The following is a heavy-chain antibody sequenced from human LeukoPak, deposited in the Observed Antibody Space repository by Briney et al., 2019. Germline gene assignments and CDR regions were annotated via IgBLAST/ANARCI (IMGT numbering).Heavy chain of an antibody. Sequence: SETLSLTCTVSGGSISTYYWSWIRQPPGEGLEWLGYVFYIGSTIYNPSLKSRLTISVDTSRNQFSLKLSSVTAADTAVYYCARGRISSGWFAHFDYWGQGTLVTVSS. CDR3: ARGRISSGWFAHFDY. D-gene: IGHD6-19*01. J-gene: IGHJ4*02. V-gene: IGHV4-59*01. CDR1: GGSISTYY. CDR2: VFYIGST.